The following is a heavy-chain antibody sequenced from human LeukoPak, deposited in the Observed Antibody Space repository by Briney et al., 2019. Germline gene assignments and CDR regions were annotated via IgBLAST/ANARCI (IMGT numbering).Heavy chain of an antibody. J-gene: IGHJ4*02. V-gene: IGHV3-30*02. CDR1: GSIFSTYA. CDR2: IWYDGSEK. Sequence: GGPLRLPGQGFGSIFSTYAMHWFGRAPGKGLEGVSFIWYDGSEKYYTDSVKGRFTTSRDNSNNTVYLQMNSLRAEDTAMYYCAKEFNSGSYRALDYWGQGTLVTVSS. D-gene: IGHD1-26*01. CDR3: AKEFNSGSYRALDY.